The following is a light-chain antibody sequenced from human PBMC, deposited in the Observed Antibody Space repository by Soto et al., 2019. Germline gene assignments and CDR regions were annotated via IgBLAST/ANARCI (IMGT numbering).Light chain of an antibody. Sequence: DIQMTQSPSTLSASIGDRVTITCRASQSINTWLAWYQQKPGKAPKLLIYDASNLESGVPSRFSGGGSGTEFTLTISSLQPDDFATYYCQQYTTYMTFGQGTKLEIK. CDR3: QQYTTYMT. J-gene: IGKJ2*01. V-gene: IGKV1-5*01. CDR2: DAS. CDR1: QSINTW.